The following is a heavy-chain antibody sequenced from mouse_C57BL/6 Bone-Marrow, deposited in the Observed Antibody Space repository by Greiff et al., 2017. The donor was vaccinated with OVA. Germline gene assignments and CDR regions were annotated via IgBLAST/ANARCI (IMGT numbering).Heavy chain of an antibody. CDR2: IWTGGGT. V-gene: IGHV2-9-1*01. CDR1: GFSLTSYA. CDR3: ARNPTIVSYIYYYAMDY. D-gene: IGHD2-5*01. Sequence: QVQLKESGPGLVAPSQSLSITCTVSGFSLTSYAISWVRQPPGKGLEWLGVIWTGGGTNYNSALKSRLSISKDNSKSQVFLKMNSLQTDDTARYYCARNPTIVSYIYYYAMDYWGQGTSVTVSS. J-gene: IGHJ4*01.